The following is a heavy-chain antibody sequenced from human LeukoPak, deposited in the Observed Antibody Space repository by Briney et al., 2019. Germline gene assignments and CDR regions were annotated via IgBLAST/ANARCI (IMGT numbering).Heavy chain of an antibody. CDR2: INHSGST. J-gene: IGHJ4*02. D-gene: IGHD3-22*01. CDR1: GRSFSGYY. Sequence: SETLSLTCAVYGRSFSGYYWSWIRQPPGKGLEWIGEINHSGSTNYNPSLKSRVTISVDTSKNQFSLKLSSVTAADTAVYYCARRVRYYDSSGYPELDYWGQGTLVTVSS. CDR3: ARRVRYYDSSGYPELDY. V-gene: IGHV4-34*01.